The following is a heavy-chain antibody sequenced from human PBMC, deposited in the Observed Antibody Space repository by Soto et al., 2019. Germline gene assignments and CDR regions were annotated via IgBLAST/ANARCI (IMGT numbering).Heavy chain of an antibody. CDR3: ARAPILTGYLDY. Sequence: QVPLQQWGAGLLKPSETLSLTCAVYGGSFSGYYWSWIRQPPGKGLEWIGEINHSGSTNYNPSLKRRVTISVDTSKNQLSLKLSSVTAADTAVYYCARAPILTGYLDYWGQGTLVTVSS. V-gene: IGHV4-34*01. J-gene: IGHJ4*02. CDR1: GGSFSGYY. D-gene: IGHD3-9*01. CDR2: INHSGST.